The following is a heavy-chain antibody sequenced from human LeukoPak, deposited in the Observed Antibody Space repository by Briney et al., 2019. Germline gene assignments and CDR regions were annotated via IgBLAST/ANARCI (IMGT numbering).Heavy chain of an antibody. CDR3: ARVSTYYDFWSGYFFSVLRGYFDY. J-gene: IGHJ4*02. CDR2: IVVGSGNT. V-gene: IGHV1-58*02. D-gene: IGHD3-3*01. CDR1: GFTFTSSA. Sequence: ASVKVSCKASGFTFTSSAMQWVRQARGQRLEWIGWIVVGSGNTNYAQKFQERVTITRDMSTSTAYMELSSLRSEDTAVYYCARVSTYYDFWSGYFFSVLRGYFDYWGQGTLVTVSS.